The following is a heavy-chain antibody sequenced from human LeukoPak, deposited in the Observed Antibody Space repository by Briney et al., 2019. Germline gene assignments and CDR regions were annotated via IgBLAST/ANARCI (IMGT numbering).Heavy chain of an antibody. D-gene: IGHD6-13*01. CDR1: GFSFRSYW. CDR2: IYSGGTT. V-gene: IGHV3-53*01. CDR3: ARGGYSSSWYHFDY. J-gene: IGHJ4*02. Sequence: PGGSLRLSCVASGFSFRSYWMNWVRQAPGKGLEWVSVIYSGGTTNYADSVKGRFTISRDNSKNTLFLQMNSLRAEDTAVYYCARGGYSSSWYHFDYWGQGTLVTVSS.